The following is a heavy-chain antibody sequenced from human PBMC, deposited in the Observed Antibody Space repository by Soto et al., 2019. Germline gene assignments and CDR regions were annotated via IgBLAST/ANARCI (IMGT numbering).Heavy chain of an antibody. J-gene: IGHJ5*02. CDR1: GYSLTNNH. V-gene: IGHV1-8*01. Sequence: ASVNVSCKSSGYSLTNNHVSWVRQATGQGLECMGWMNPGSGDTGYAQKFQGRVTMTRDISIATAYMELSSLRYDDTAIYYCARMETFGSLNWFDPWGQGTLVTVSS. D-gene: IGHD3-16*01. CDR2: MNPGSGDT. CDR3: ARMETFGSLNWFDP.